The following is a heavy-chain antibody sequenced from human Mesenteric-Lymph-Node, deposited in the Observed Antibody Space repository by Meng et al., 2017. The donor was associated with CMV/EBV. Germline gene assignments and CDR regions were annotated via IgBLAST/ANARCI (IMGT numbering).Heavy chain of an antibody. V-gene: IGHV1-69*10. D-gene: IGHD3-10*01. CDR2: IIPILGIA. CDR3: ARDPSGSATYFFDS. Sequence: SVKVSCKASGGTFSSYAISWVRQAPGQGLEWMGGIIPILGIANYAQKFQGRVTISTDESTSTTYMELNGLRSGDTAVYYCARDPSGSATYFFDSWGQGTLVTVSS. J-gene: IGHJ4*02. CDR1: GGTFSSYA.